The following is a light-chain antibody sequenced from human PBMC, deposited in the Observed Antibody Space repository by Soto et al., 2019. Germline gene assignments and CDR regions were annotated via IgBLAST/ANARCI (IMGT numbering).Light chain of an antibody. Sequence: EIVLTQSPGTLSLSPGERATLTCRARQSVSSSYLGWYQQKLGQAPRLLIYGASSTATGSPDRFSGSGSGTDFTLTISRLQSEDFAVYFCQQCGSSPQTFGQGTKVEIK. CDR1: QSVSSSY. V-gene: IGKV3-20*01. CDR2: GAS. J-gene: IGKJ1*01. CDR3: QQCGSSPQT.